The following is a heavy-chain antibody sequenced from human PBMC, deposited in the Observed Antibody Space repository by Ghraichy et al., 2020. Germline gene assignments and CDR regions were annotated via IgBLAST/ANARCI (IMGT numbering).Heavy chain of an antibody. CDR2: ISVYNGHT. D-gene: IGHD2-8*01. J-gene: IGHJ4*02. Sequence: ASVKVSCKASGYTFTHYGISWVRQAPGQGLEWMGWISVYNGHTTYAQKFHDRVTMATDTSTSTAYMELKSLRSDDTAVYYCARYCTDATCYARHFDYWGQGTLVTVSS. CDR1: GYTFTHYG. CDR3: ARYCTDATCYARHFDY. V-gene: IGHV1-18*01.